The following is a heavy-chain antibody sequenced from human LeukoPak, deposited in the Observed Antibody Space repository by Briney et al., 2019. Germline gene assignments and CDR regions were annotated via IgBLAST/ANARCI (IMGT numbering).Heavy chain of an antibody. V-gene: IGHV3-66*01. Sequence: PGGSLRLSCAASGFTVSSNYMSWVRQAPGKGLEWVSIIYSGGSTYYADSVKGRFTISRDNSKNTLYLQMNSLRAEDTAVYYCARDRYGGWFDPWGQGTLVTVSS. J-gene: IGHJ5*02. CDR3: ARDRYGGWFDP. D-gene: IGHD3-10*01. CDR1: GFTVSSNY. CDR2: IYSGGST.